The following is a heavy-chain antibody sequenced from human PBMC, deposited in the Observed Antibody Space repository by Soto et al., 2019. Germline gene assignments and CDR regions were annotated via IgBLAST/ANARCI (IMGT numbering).Heavy chain of an antibody. V-gene: IGHV3-7*01. D-gene: IGHD5-12*01. J-gene: IGHJ4*02. CDR3: ARRGPYIVATGDYFDY. CDR1: GFTFSSYW. CDR2: IKQDGSEK. Sequence: GGSLRLSCAASGFTFSSYWMSWVRQAPGKGLEWVANIKQDGSEKYYVDSVKGRFTISRDNAKNSLYLQMNSLRAEDTAVYYCARRGPYIVATGDYFDYWGQGTLVTVSS.